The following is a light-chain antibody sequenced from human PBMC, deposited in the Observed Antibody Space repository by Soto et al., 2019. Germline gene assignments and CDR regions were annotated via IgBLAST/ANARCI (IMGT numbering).Light chain of an antibody. CDR2: DAS. Sequence: EIVLTQSPATLSLSPGERATLSCRASQSVSSYLAWYQQKPGQAPTLLIYDASNRATGIPARFSGSGAGTAFTLTIGKVELEDFAVYYWQQRSNWPPYTFGQGTRLEIK. V-gene: IGKV3-11*01. J-gene: IGKJ2*01. CDR3: QQRSNWPPYT. CDR1: QSVSSY.